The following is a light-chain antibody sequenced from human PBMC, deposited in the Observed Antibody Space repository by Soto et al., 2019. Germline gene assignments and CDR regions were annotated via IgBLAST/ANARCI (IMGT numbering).Light chain of an antibody. Sequence: DIQMTQSPSSLSASVGDRVTITCQASQDITNDLYWYQQKPGKAPKVLIYEASNLETGVPSRFRGSGSGTDFTFPISCLQPEDIATDFCQHYDNVPLTFGGGTKVEIK. V-gene: IGKV1-33*01. CDR1: QDITND. CDR2: EAS. CDR3: QHYDNVPLT. J-gene: IGKJ4*01.